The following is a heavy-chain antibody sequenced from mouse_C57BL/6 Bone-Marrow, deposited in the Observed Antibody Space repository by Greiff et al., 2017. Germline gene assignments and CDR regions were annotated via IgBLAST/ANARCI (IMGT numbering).Heavy chain of an antibody. CDR3: ARWLPALFAY. Sequence: QVQLKQPGAELVKPGASVKLSCKASGYTFTSYWMQWVKQRPGQGLEWIGEIDPSDSYTNYNQKFKGKATLTVDTSSSTAYMQLSSLTSEDSAVYYCARWLPALFAYWGQGTLVTVSA. CDR2: IDPSDSYT. D-gene: IGHD2-2*01. CDR1: GYTFTSYW. J-gene: IGHJ3*01. V-gene: IGHV1-50*01.